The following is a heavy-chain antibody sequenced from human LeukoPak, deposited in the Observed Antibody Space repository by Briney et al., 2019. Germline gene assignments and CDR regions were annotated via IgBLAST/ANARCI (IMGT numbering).Heavy chain of an antibody. J-gene: IGHJ5*02. CDR3: ARDALQYCSGTSCPEWSWFDP. CDR2: IKQDGSEK. D-gene: IGHD2-2*01. Sequence: GGSLRLSCAASGFTFSSYWMSWVRQAPGKGLEWVANIKQDGSEKYYVDSVKGRFTISRDNAKNSLYLQMNSLRAEDTAVYYCARDALQYCSGTSCPEWSWFDPWGQGTLVTVSS. CDR1: GFTFSSYW. V-gene: IGHV3-7*01.